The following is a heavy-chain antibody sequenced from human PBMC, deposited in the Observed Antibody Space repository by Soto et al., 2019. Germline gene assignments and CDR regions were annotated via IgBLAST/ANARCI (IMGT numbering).Heavy chain of an antibody. D-gene: IGHD4-4*01. CDR2: ISYDGSNK. Sequence: RGSLRLSCSASGFTFSSYAMHWVRQAPGKGLEWVAVISYDGSNKYYADSVKGRFTISRDNSKNTLYLQMNSLRAEDTAVYYCARDLGMTTVTIYYYYGMDVWGQGTTVTVSS. J-gene: IGHJ6*02. V-gene: IGHV3-30-3*01. CDR3: ARDLGMTTVTIYYYYGMDV. CDR1: GFTFSSYA.